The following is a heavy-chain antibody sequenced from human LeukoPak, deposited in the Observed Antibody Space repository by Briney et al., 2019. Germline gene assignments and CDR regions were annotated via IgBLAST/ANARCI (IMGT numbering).Heavy chain of an antibody. CDR3: ATGGVTMVRGADFDY. J-gene: IGHJ4*02. D-gene: IGHD3-10*01. V-gene: IGHV1-18*01. CDR2: ISAYNGNT. CDR1: GYTFTSYG. Sequence: ASVKVSCKASGYTFTSYGISWVRQAPGQGLEWMGWISAYNGNTNYAQKLQGRVTITTDTSTSTAYMELRSLRSDDTAVYYCATGGVTMVRGADFDYWGQGTLVTVSS.